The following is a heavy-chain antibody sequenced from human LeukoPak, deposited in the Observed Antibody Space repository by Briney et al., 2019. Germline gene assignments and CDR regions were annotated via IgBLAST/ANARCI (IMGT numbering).Heavy chain of an antibody. CDR2: ISYDGSNK. CDR3: ARDGDSGYASADY. Sequence: GRSLRLSCAASGFTFSSYAMHWVRQAPGKGLEWVAVISYDGSNKYYADSVKGRFTISRDNSKNTLYLQMNSLRAEDTAVYYCARDGDSGYASADYWGQGTLVTVSS. D-gene: IGHD5-12*01. V-gene: IGHV3-30*04. CDR1: GFTFSSYA. J-gene: IGHJ4*02.